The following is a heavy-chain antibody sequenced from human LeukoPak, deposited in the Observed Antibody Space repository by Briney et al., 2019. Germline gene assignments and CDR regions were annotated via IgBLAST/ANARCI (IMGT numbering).Heavy chain of an antibody. D-gene: IGHD6-19*01. CDR3: ARGYTSGWYDY. Sequence: SETLSLTCNVSGGSISSSSYYWGWIRQPPGKGLEWIGSIYYSGSTNYNPSLKSRVTISVDTSKNHFSLKLSSVTAADTAVYYCARGYTSGWYDYWGQGTLATVSS. J-gene: IGHJ4*02. V-gene: IGHV4-39*07. CDR2: IYYSGST. CDR1: GGSISSSSYY.